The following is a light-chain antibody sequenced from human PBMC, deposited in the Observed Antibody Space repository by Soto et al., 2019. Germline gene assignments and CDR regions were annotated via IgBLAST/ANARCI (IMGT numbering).Light chain of an antibody. CDR3: QQRSNWPPMYT. J-gene: IGKJ2*01. CDR1: QSVSSY. Sequence: EIVLTQSPATLSLSPGERATLSCRASQSVSSYLAWYQQKPGQAPRLLIYDASNKATGIPARFSGSGSGTDFHLAISRREPDDFAVYYCQQRSNWPPMYTFAQGTKLDIK. V-gene: IGKV3-11*01. CDR2: DAS.